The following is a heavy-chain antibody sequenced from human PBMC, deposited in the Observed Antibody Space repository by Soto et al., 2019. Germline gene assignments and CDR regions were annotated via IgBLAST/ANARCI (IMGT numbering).Heavy chain of an antibody. CDR3: AKHLHYFDY. V-gene: IGHV3-23*01. Sequence: PGGSLRLSCAASGFTFSTYAMTWVRQAPGKGLEWVSGISGSDGSTYYADSLKGRFTISRDNSKNTLYLQMNSLRAEDTAVYYCAKHLHYFDYWGQGTLVTVSS. CDR1: GFTFSTYA. J-gene: IGHJ4*02. CDR2: ISGSDGST.